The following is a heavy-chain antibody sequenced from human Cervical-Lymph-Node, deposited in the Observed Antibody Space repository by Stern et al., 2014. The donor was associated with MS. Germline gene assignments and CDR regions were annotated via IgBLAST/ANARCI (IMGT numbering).Heavy chain of an antibody. J-gene: IGHJ4*02. CDR2: INTNTGNP. D-gene: IGHD3-22*01. CDR1: GYSFNRYA. Sequence: QLVESGSELRKPGASVKVSCKASGYSFNRYAVTWVRQAPGQGLEWLGLINTNTGNPTYAQGFTGRFVFSLDTSVSTTYLHISSLKAEDTAVYYCARDLRDISGYYLDSWGQGSLVTVSS. V-gene: IGHV7-4-1*02. CDR3: ARDLRDISGYYLDS.